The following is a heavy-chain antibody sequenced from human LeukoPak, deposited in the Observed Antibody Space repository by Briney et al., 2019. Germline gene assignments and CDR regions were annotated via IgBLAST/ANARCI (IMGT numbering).Heavy chain of an antibody. Sequence: PGGSLRLSCAASGFTFDDYAMHWVRQAPGKGLEWVSGISWNSGSMGYADSVKGRFTISRDNAKNSLYLQMNSLRAEDTALYYCAKSTSSGYAPGYYYYGMYVWGQGTTVTVSS. CDR2: ISWNSGSM. V-gene: IGHV3-9*01. J-gene: IGHJ6*02. CDR3: AKSTSSGYAPGYYYYGMYV. D-gene: IGHD3-22*01. CDR1: GFTFDDYA.